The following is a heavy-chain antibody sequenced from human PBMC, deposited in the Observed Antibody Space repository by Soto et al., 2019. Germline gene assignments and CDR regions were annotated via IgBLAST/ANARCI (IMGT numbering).Heavy chain of an antibody. CDR1: GDXVSSNSDA. CDR2: TYYRSKWYN. CDR3: ATGGVTMVRGVTPYNWFDP. Sequence: QXLSLTCAISGDXVSSNSDAWNWIRQSPSRGLEWLGRTYYRSKWYNDYSVSVKSRITINPDTSKNQFSLQLNSMTPEDTAVHFCATGGVTMVRGVTPYNWFDPWGQGTLGTVS. J-gene: IGHJ5*02. V-gene: IGHV6-1*01. D-gene: IGHD3-10*01.